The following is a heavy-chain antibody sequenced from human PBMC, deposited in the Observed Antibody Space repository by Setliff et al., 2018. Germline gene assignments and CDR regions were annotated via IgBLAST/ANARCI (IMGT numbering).Heavy chain of an antibody. Sequence: SETLSLTCTVSGGSISSYYWSWIRQPAGKGLEWIGRIYTSGSTNYNPSLKSRVTMSVDTSKNQFSLKLSSVTAADTAVYYCARGIITMVRGVITFSYYLDYWGQGTLVTVSS. J-gene: IGHJ4*02. CDR3: ARGIITMVRGVITFSYYLDY. CDR1: GGSISSYY. CDR2: IYTSGST. D-gene: IGHD3-10*01. V-gene: IGHV4-4*07.